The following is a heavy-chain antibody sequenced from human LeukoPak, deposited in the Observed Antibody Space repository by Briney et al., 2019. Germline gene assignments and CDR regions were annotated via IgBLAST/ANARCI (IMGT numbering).Heavy chain of an antibody. V-gene: IGHV1-18*01. CDR2: ISAYDGNT. D-gene: IGHD2-21*01. CDR1: GYTFTSFG. J-gene: IGHJ4*02. Sequence: GASVTLSCTASGYTFTSFGITWVRQVPGQGLEWMGWISAYDGNTNYAQNLQGRVTMTTDTPTRTAYMDLGSLRSDDTAAYYCARTRPTYQGWGFGLWGQGTLVTVSS. CDR3: ARTRPTYQGWGFGL.